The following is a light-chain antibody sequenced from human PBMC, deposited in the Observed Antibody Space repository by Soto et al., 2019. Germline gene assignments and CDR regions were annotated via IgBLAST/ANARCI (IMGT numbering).Light chain of an antibody. V-gene: IGKV1-5*01. CDR3: QQYNSFLT. CDR2: DAA. Sequence: DIQMTQSPSTLSASVGDRVTITCRASQSISSWLAWYQQKPGKAPKLLIYDAASLESGVPSRFSGSGAGTEFTLTISSLHHDDVATYYCQQYNSFLTFGGGTKVEIK. CDR1: QSISSW. J-gene: IGKJ4*01.